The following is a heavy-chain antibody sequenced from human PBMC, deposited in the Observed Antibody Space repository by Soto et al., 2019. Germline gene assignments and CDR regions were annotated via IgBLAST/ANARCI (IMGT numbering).Heavy chain of an antibody. V-gene: IGHV4-4*02. J-gene: IGHJ6*02. CDR3: ARDWHSYGLNGMDV. CDR1: GGSISSSNW. Sequence: SETLSLTCAVSGGSISSSNWWSWVRQPPGKGLEWIGEIYHSGSTNYNPSLKSRVTRSVDKSKNQFSLKLSSVTAADTAVYYCARDWHSYGLNGMDVWGQGTTVTVSS. D-gene: IGHD5-18*01. CDR2: IYHSGST.